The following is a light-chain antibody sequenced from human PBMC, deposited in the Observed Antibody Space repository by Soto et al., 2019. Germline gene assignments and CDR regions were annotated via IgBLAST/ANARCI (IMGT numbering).Light chain of an antibody. CDR1: SSDVGGYNY. V-gene: IGLV2-8*01. J-gene: IGLJ1*01. CDR2: EVS. Sequence: QSVLTQPPSASGSPGQSVTISCTGTSSDVGGYNYVSWYQQHPGKAPKLMIYEVSKRPSGVPDRFSGSKSGDTASLTVSGLQAEDEADYYCSSCAGSNNFVFGTGTKVTVL. CDR3: SSCAGSNNFV.